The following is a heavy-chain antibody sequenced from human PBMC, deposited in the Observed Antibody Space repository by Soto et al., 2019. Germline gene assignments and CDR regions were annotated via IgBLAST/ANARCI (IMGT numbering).Heavy chain of an antibody. CDR1: GGTFSSYA. CDR3: AGSGYYQGAFDI. CDR2: IIPIFGTA. J-gene: IGHJ3*02. D-gene: IGHD3-22*01. Sequence: SVKVSCKASGGTFSSYAISWVRQAPGQGLEWMGGIIPIFGTANYAQKFQGRVTITADESTSTAYMELSSLRSEDTAVYYCAGSGYYQGAFDIWGQGTMVTVSS. V-gene: IGHV1-69*13.